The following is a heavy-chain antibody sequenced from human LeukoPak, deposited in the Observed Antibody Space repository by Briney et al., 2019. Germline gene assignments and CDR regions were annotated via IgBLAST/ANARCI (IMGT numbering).Heavy chain of an antibody. Sequence: SRTLSLTCATSGDIVSSNSVTWNWIRQSPSRGLEWLGRTYYRSTWYNDYAVSVRGRITVNPDTSKNQFSLHLNSVTPEDTAVYYCARRLTQYDCFDPWGQGILVTVSS. D-gene: IGHD2-2*01. J-gene: IGHJ5*02. V-gene: IGHV6-1*01. CDR3: ARRLTQYDCFDP. CDR2: TYYRSTWYN. CDR1: GDIVSSNSVT.